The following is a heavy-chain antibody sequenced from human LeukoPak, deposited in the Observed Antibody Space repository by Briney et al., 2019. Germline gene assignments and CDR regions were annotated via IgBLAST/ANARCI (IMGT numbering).Heavy chain of an antibody. V-gene: IGHV4-39*01. CDR1: GGSISSSNYY. CDR2: ILYSGTT. CDR3: ARHLRVGARQEFDY. D-gene: IGHD5/OR15-5a*01. J-gene: IGHJ4*02. Sequence: SETLSLTCTVSGGSISSSNYYWGWIRQPPGKGLEWIGSILYSGTTYYNPSLESRITISVDTSKNQVSLKLNSVTAGDTAVSYCARHLRVGARQEFDYWGQGTLVTVSS.